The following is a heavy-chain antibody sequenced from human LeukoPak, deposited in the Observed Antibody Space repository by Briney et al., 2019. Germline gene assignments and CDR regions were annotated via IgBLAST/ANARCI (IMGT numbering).Heavy chain of an antibody. CDR3: TRNRGIATAGILQAPHDY. CDR1: GFAFGDYA. D-gene: IGHD6-13*01. V-gene: IGHV3-49*04. J-gene: IGHJ4*02. Sequence: GRSLRLSCSASGFAFGDYAMSWVRQAPGGGLEWVGFIRSKPYGETTGYAASAKGRFTISRDDSKNIVYLQMNSLKVEDTALYYCTRNRGIATAGILQAPHDYWGQGTHVTVSS. CDR2: IRSKPYGETT.